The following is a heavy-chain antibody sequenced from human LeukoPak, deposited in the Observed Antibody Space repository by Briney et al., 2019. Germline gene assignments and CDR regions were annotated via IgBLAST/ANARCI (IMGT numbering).Heavy chain of an antibody. CDR3: ASSKAYSGSYVFSY. CDR2: IYYSGST. Sequence: SSQTLSLTCTVSGGSISSGSYYWSWIRQPAGKGLEWIGYIYYSGSTNYNPSLKSRVTISVDTSKNQFSLKLSSVTAADTAVYYCASSKAYSGSYVFSYWGQGTLVTVSS. V-gene: IGHV4-61*10. CDR1: GGSISSGSYY. J-gene: IGHJ4*02. D-gene: IGHD1-26*01.